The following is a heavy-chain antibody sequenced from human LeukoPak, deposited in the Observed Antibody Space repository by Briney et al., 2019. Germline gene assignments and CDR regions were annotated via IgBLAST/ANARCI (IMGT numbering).Heavy chain of an antibody. CDR2: VIPIFGTT. D-gene: IGHD4-17*01. J-gene: IGHJ3*02. CDR1: GGTFSNYA. V-gene: IGHV1-69*05. CDR3: ARDRATTVTKSFAFDI. Sequence: SVKVSCKASGGTFSNYAISWVRQAPGQGLEWMGGVIPIFGTTNYAQKFQGRVTITTDESTSTAYMELSSLRSEDTAVYYCARDRATTVTKSFAFDIWGQGTMVTVSS.